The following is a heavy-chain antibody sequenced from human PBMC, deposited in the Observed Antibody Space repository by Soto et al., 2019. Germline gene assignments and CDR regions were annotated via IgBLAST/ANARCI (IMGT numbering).Heavy chain of an antibody. CDR1: GGSISSGDYY. J-gene: IGHJ4*02. CDR3: AGGKGYRGGYFDY. V-gene: IGHV4-30-4*01. Sequence: SETLSLTCTVSGGSISSGDYYWSWIRQPPGKGLEWIGYIYYSGSTYYNPSLKSRVTISVDTSKNQFSLKLSSVTAADTAVYYCAGGKGYRGGYFDYWGQGTLVTVSS. D-gene: IGHD3-16*01. CDR2: IYYSGST.